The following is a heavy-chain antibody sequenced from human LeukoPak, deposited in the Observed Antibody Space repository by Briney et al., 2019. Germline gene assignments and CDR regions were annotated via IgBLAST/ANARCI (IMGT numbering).Heavy chain of an antibody. CDR2: IKQDGSEK. CDR3: ASPRRGGYYYVFDFDY. V-gene: IGHV3-7*01. J-gene: IGHJ4*02. CDR1: GFTFSSYW. D-gene: IGHD3-22*01. Sequence: GGSLRLSCAASGFTFSSYWMSWVRQAPGKGLEWVANIKQDGSEKYYVDSVKGRFTISRDNAKNSLYLQMNSPRAEDTAVYYCASPRRGGYYYVFDFDYWGQGTLVTVSS.